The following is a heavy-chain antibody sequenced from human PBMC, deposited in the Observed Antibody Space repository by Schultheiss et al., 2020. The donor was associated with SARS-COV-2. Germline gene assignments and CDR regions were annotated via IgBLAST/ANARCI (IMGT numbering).Heavy chain of an antibody. V-gene: IGHV4-39*02. CDR3: ARDQYGNLDY. CDR1: GGSISSSSYY. D-gene: IGHD2-2*01. Sequence: SETLSLTCTVSGGSISSSSYYWGWIRQPPGKGLEWIGSIYYSGSTYYNPSLKSRVTISVDTSKNQFSLKLSSVTAADTAVYYCARDQYGNLDYWGQGTLVTVSS. CDR2: IYYSGST. J-gene: IGHJ4*02.